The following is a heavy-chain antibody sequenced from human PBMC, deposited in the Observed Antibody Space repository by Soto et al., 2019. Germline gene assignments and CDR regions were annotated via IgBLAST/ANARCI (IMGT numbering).Heavy chain of an antibody. J-gene: IGHJ3*02. V-gene: IGHV2-5*02. CDR3: AHYSTYSYDKESFDI. D-gene: IGHD3-22*01. CDR2: IYWDDNK. Sequence: QITLKESGPPLVKPTQTLTLTCTFSGFSLTTRGMGVGWIRQPPRKALEWLALIYWDDNKFYSTSLKSRLTITKDPSKNQVVLTMTNMDPVDTATYYCAHYSTYSYDKESFDIWGQGTMLTVSS. CDR1: GFSLTTRGMG.